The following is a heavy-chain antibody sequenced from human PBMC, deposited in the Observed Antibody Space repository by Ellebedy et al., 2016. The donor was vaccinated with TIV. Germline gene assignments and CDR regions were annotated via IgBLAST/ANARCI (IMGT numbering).Heavy chain of an antibody. J-gene: IGHJ5*02. CDR2: VDNDGRNT. V-gene: IGHV3-74*01. Sequence: GGSLRLXCAASGFAFSDFWMHWVRQAPGQGLVWVSRVDNDGRNTLYADSVKGRFTISRDNAKNMLYLQMNSLRAEDTAVYYCARDRPHTWFDPWGQGIMVTVSP. CDR1: GFAFSDFW. CDR3: ARDRPHTWFDP.